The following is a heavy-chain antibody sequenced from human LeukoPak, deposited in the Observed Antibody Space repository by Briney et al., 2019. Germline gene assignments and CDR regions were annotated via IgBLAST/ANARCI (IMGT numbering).Heavy chain of an antibody. Sequence: PGGSLRLSRAASGFTFDDYAMHWVRQAPGKGLEWVSGISWNSGSIGYADSVKGRFTISRDNAKNTLYLQMNSLRAEDTAVYYCAREWDYYYYMDVWGKGTTVTVSS. D-gene: IGHD1-26*01. CDR3: AREWDYYYYMDV. V-gene: IGHV3-9*01. CDR1: GFTFDDYA. CDR2: ISWNSGSI. J-gene: IGHJ6*03.